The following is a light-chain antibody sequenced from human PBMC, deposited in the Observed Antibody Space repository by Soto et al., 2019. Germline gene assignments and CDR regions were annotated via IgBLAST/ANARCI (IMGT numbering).Light chain of an antibody. CDR3: QSDDSSLSVV. CDR1: SSNIGAGYD. Sequence: QSVLTQPPSVSGVPGQRVTISCTGSSSNIGAGYDVHWYQQLPGTAPKLLIYGNSNRPSGVPDRFSGSKSGTSASLAITGLQAEDEADYYCQSDDSSLSVVFGGGTKLTVL. J-gene: IGLJ2*01. CDR2: GNS. V-gene: IGLV1-40*01.